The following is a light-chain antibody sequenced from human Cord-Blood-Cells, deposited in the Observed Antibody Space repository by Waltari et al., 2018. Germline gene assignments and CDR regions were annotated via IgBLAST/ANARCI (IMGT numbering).Light chain of an antibody. CDR2: GKN. V-gene: IGLV3-19*01. CDR3: NSRDSSGNHVV. J-gene: IGLJ2*01. Sequence: SSELTQDPAVSVALVQTVRITCQGARLRSYYASWYQQKPGQAHVLVIYGKNTRPSGIPDRFSGSISGNTASLTITGAQAEDEADYYCNSRDSSGNHVVFGGGTKLTVL. CDR1: RLRSYY.